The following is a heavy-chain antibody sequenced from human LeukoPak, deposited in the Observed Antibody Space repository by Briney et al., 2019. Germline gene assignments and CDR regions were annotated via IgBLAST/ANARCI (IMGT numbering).Heavy chain of an antibody. CDR3: ATLGRERQGYFDY. V-gene: IGHV3-23*01. Sequence: GGSLRLSCAASGFTFGTYTMSWVRQAPGKGLEWVSGISGSGGTTDYTDSVKGRFTISRDNSKNTLYLQMNSLRAEDTAVYYCATLGRERQGYFDYWGQGTLVTVSS. CDR1: GFTFGTYT. D-gene: IGHD1-26*01. J-gene: IGHJ4*02. CDR2: ISGSGGTT.